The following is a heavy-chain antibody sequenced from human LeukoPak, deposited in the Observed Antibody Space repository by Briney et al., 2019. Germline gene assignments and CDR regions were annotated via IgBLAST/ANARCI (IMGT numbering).Heavy chain of an antibody. Sequence: GATVKVSCKTSGVTLSSYVITWVRRAPGQGLQWMGRIIPVRGAVNYAQKLKRRLTTTADKSTNTAYMELTSLRSEDTAVYYCARDWGEAGANCGYNDAFDIWGQGTMVTVSS. CDR1: GVTLSSYV. CDR2: IIPVRGAV. J-gene: IGHJ3*02. CDR3: ARDWGEAGANCGYNDAFDI. D-gene: IGHD3-16*01. V-gene: IGHV1-69*04.